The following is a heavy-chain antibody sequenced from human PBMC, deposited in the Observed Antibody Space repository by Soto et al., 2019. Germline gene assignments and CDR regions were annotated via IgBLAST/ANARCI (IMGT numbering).Heavy chain of an antibody. J-gene: IGHJ4*02. CDR2: IQSKSDGGTT. Sequence: PGGSLRLSCSASGFPFTNAWMSWVRQAPGKGLEWVGRIQSKSDGGTTDYAAPVRGRYTISRDDSKGTVYLQMNSLKTEDTAVYFCSTDRGIAVAGAGYFDYWGQGALVTVPQ. CDR1: GFPFTNAW. V-gene: IGHV3-15*01. D-gene: IGHD6-19*01. CDR3: STDRGIAVAGAGYFDY.